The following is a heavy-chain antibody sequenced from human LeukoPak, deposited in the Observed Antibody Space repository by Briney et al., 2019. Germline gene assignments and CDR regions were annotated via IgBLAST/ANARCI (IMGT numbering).Heavy chain of an antibody. D-gene: IGHD1-26*01. V-gene: IGHV3-13*05. CDR3: ARGGAYGLDV. CDR1: GFTFSSYD. J-gene: IGHJ6*04. Sequence: PGGSLRLSCAASGFTFSSYDMYWVRQATGKGLEWVSGIDTAGDPYYPGSVKGRFTMSRENAKNSLYLQMNSLRAGDTVVYYCARGGAYGLDVWGKGTTVTVSS. CDR2: IDTAGDP.